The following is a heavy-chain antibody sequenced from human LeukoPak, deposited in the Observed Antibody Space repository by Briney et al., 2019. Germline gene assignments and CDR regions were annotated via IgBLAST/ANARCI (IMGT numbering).Heavy chain of an antibody. Sequence: GGSLRLSCAASGFTFSSYEMNWVRQAPGKGLEWVSYISSSGSTIYYADSVKGRFTISRDNAKNSLYLQMNSLRAEDTAVYYCAREDSSGYLYYYYYMDVWGKRTTVTISS. CDR3: AREDSSGYLYYYYYMDV. CDR2: ISSSGSTI. J-gene: IGHJ6*03. D-gene: IGHD3-22*01. V-gene: IGHV3-48*03. CDR1: GFTFSSYE.